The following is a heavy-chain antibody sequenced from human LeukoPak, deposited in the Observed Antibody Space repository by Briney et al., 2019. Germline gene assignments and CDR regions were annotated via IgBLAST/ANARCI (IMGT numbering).Heavy chain of an antibody. D-gene: IGHD2-15*01. J-gene: IGHJ4*02. Sequence: GGSETLLCAASGLAFSTYWMHWVRQAPGKGLVWVSRINSDGSRPTYADSVKGRFAISRDNAKNTLYLQMNSLRVEDTAVYYCARDHCSGDSCHIALDSWDQGTLVTVSS. CDR2: INSDGSRP. V-gene: IGHV3-74*01. CDR3: ARDHCSGDSCHIALDS. CDR1: GLAFSTYW.